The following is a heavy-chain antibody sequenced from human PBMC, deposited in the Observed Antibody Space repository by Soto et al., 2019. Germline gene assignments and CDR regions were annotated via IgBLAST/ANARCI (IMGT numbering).Heavy chain of an antibody. CDR1: GGTFSSYT. Sequence: QVQLVQSGAEVKKPGSSVKVSCKASGGTFSSYTISWVRQAPGQGLEWMGRIIPILGIANYAQKFQGRVTITADKSTSTADMELSSLRSEDTAVYYCARDPTNRIVGATPFDYWGQGTLVTVSS. V-gene: IGHV1-69*02. D-gene: IGHD1-26*01. CDR2: IIPILGIA. J-gene: IGHJ4*02. CDR3: ARDPTNRIVGATPFDY.